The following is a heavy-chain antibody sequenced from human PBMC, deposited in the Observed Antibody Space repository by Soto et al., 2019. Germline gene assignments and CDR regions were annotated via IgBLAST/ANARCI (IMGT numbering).Heavy chain of an antibody. J-gene: IGHJ3*02. CDR2: ISGSGAVT. CDR3: AKDKGCTSTTCHWNAFDI. CDR1: GLTFSSYA. V-gene: IGHV3-23*01. Sequence: EVQLLESGGGLVQPGGSLRLSCAASGLTFSSYAMSWVRQAPGKGLEWVSAISGSGAVTYYADSVKGRFTISRDNSKNTLYLQMNSLRAEDTAVYYCAKDKGCTSTTCHWNAFDIWGQGTRVSVSS. D-gene: IGHD2-2*01.